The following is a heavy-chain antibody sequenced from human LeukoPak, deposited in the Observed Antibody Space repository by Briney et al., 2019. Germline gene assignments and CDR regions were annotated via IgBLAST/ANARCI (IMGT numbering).Heavy chain of an antibody. V-gene: IGHV3-23*01. CDR2: ISGSGDII. J-gene: IGHJ4*02. Sequence: GGSLRLSCAASGFTFSSYAMTWVRQAPGKGLEWGSTISGSGDIIYYADSVKGRFTISRDNPKNTLYLQMNSLRAEDTAVYYCARGPSGYHNTGGQGTLVTVSS. D-gene: IGHD5-12*01. CDR1: GFTFSSYA. CDR3: ARGPSGYHNT.